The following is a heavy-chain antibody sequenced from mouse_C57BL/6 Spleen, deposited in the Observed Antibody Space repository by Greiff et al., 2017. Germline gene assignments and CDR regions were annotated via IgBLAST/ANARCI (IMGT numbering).Heavy chain of an antibody. J-gene: IGHJ4*01. CDR2: INPGSGGT. CDR3: ARGSAGTYAMDY. D-gene: IGHD4-1*01. V-gene: IGHV1-54*01. CDR1: GYAFTNYL. Sequence: QVQLQQSGAELVRPGTSVKVSCKASGYAFTNYLIEWVKQRPGQGLEWIGVINPGSGGTNYNEKFKGKATLTADKSSSTAYMQLSSLTSEDSAVXVGARGSAGTYAMDYWGQGTSVTVSS.